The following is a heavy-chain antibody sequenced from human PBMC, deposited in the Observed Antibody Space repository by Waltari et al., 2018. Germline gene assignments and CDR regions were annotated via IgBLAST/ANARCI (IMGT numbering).Heavy chain of an antibody. CDR3: ARDSKFDP. Sequence: EVQLVESGGGLIQPGGSLRRSCAASGFSISDNYMSWVRQAPGKGLEWVSFINSGGTTYYADSVKGRFTISRDNSKNTVYLQMNSLRAEDTAMYYCARDSKFDPWGQGTLVTVSS. V-gene: IGHV3-53*01. J-gene: IGHJ5*02. CDR1: GFSISDNY. CDR2: INSGGTT. D-gene: IGHD4-4*01.